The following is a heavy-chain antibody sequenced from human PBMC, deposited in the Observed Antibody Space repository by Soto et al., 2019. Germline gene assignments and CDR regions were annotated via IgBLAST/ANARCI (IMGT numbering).Heavy chain of an antibody. J-gene: IGHJ4*02. CDR3: AKDRSRYCSGARCYLFDS. CDR2: VSYDGSNK. D-gene: IGHD2-15*01. Sequence: QVQLVQSGGGVVQPGRSLTLSCAASGVTFNTYAMHWVRQAPGKGLEWVAIVSYDGSNKYYADSVKGRFTISRDNSKNTLNLQMNSVRAEDTAVYYCAKDRSRYCSGARCYLFDSWGQGTLVTVSS. CDR1: GVTFNTYA. V-gene: IGHV3-30*04.